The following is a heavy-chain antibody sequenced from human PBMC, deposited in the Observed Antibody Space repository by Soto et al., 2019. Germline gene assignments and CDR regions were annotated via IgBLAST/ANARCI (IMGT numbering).Heavy chain of an antibody. J-gene: IGHJ4*02. CDR1: GFTFRSYS. V-gene: IGHV3-21*01. CDR3: ARDPVAASFDY. D-gene: IGHD2-15*01. CDR2: ISSSSSYI. Sequence: GGSLGLSCAASGFTFRSYSMNWVRQAPGKGLEWVSSISSSSSYIYYADSVKGRFTISRDNAKNSLYLQMNSLRAEDTAVYYCARDPVAASFDYWGQGTLVTVSS.